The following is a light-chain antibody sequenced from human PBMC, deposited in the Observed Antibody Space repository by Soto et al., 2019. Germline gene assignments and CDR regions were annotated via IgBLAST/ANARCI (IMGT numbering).Light chain of an antibody. CDR3: QQYDNLPLT. V-gene: IGKV1-33*01. CDR1: QDISNY. J-gene: IGKJ4*01. CDR2: DAS. Sequence: DIQMTQSPSSLSASVGDRVTITCQASQDISNYLNWYQQKPGKAPKLLIYDASNLEKGVPSRFSGSGSGTDFTFTIISRQPEDIATYYCQQYDNLPLTFGGGTKVEIK.